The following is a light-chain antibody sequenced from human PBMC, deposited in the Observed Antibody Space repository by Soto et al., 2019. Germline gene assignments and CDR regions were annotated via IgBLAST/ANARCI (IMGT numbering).Light chain of an antibody. CDR1: QSVSSSF. CDR2: AAS. V-gene: IGKV3-20*01. J-gene: IGKJ2*01. CDR3: HQYADSPQT. Sequence: EVVLTQSPGTLSLSPGERATLSCRASQSVSSSFLAWYQQKPGQAPRLLIHAASTGATGIPARFRGSGSGTDFTPTISSLEPEDSAVYFCHQYADSPQTFGQGTKVDIK.